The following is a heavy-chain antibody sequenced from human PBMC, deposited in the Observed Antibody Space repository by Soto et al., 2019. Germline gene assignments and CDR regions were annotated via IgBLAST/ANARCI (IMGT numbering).Heavy chain of an antibody. Sequence: AGGSLRLSCAASGFTFSSYAMSWVRQAPGKGLEWVSAISGSGGSTYYADSVKGRFTISRDNSKNTLYLQMNSLRAEDTAVYYCAKDPKRFLHHWFDPWGQGTLVTVSS. D-gene: IGHD3-10*01. J-gene: IGHJ5*02. CDR1: GFTFSSYA. CDR3: AKDPKRFLHHWFDP. CDR2: ISGSGGST. V-gene: IGHV3-23*01.